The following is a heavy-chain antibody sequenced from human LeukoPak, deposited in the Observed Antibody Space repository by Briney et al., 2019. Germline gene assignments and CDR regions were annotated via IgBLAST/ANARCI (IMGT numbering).Heavy chain of an antibody. CDR1: GFTFSSYS. J-gene: IGHJ4*02. V-gene: IGHV3-21*01. CDR2: ISSSSSYI. CDR3: ARAVPMVRGVRASYFDY. D-gene: IGHD3-10*01. Sequence: GGSLRLSCAASGFTFSSYSMNWVRQAPGKGLEWVSSISSSSSYIYYADSVKGRFTISRDNSKNTLYLQMNSLRAEDTAVYYCARAVPMVRGVRASYFDYWGQGTLVTVSS.